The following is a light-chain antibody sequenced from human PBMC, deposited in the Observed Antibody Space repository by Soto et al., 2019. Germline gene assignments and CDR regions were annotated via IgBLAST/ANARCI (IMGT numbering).Light chain of an antibody. CDR2: GAS. J-gene: IGKJ1*01. V-gene: IGKV3-15*01. CDR3: QQYNKWPLT. Sequence: VMTQSPATLSVSPGARATLSCRASQTVSSNLAWYQQKPGQPPRLLIYGASTRATGVPARFSGSVSGTELTITISSLQSEDGKVYDCQQYNKWPLTFGQGTKVDIK. CDR1: QTVSSN.